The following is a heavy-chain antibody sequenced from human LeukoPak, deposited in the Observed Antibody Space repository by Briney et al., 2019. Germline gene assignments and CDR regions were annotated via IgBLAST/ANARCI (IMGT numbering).Heavy chain of an antibody. CDR3: ARDEGTDFDY. Sequence: GGSLRLSCAASRFPFSNYAMHWVRQAPGKGLEWVAFILYVGTDTNYADSVKGRFTISRDDSKNTVYLLMSSLRVEDTAVYYCARDEGTDFDYWGQGTLVTVSS. CDR1: RFPFSNYA. CDR2: ILYVGTDT. J-gene: IGHJ4*02. V-gene: IGHV3-30*04.